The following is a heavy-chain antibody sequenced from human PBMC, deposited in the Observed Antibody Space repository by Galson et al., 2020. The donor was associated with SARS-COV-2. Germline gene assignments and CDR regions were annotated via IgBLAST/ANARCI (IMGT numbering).Heavy chain of an antibody. J-gene: IGHJ4*02. CDR3: ARGAGPITWTRGLIIGFDQ. CDR2: INDSGTT. D-gene: IGHD3-10*01. CDR1: GGSITSGGYH. Sequence: ASETLSLTCTVSGGSITSGGYHWSWVRQLPGKGLEWIGNINDSGTTKYNPSLKSRLTISGDTSKNQFSLNLSSVTAADTAVYYCARGAGPITWTRGLIIGFDQWGQGTLVTVSS. V-gene: IGHV4-31*03.